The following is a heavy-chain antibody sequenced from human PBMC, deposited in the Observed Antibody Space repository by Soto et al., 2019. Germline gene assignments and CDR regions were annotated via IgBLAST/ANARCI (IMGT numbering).Heavy chain of an antibody. CDR3: AGGDYYHSSGYYFYYYNMDV. V-gene: IGHV4-39*01. CDR2: VYYGGST. J-gene: IGHJ6*02. D-gene: IGHD3-22*01. Sequence: SETLSLTCTVSGGSISSSSYYWGWIRQPPGKGLEWIGNVYYGGSTYYNPSLKSRVTISVETSKSQFSLKLSSVTAADTAVYYCAGGDYYHSSGYYFYYYNMDVWGQGTTVNVSS. CDR1: GGSISSSSYY.